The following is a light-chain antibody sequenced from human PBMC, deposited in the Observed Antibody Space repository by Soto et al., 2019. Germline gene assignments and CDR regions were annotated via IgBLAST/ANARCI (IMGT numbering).Light chain of an antibody. CDR1: SSNIGSHP. Sequence: QSVLTQPPSASGTPGQRVTISCSGSSSNIGSHPVDWYQHLPGMAPKLLIYSTDQRPSGITDRFSGSKSGTSASLAISGLQSEDEADYYSAAWDDSLKGWVFGGGTKLTVL. CDR2: STD. V-gene: IGLV1-44*01. J-gene: IGLJ3*02. CDR3: AAWDDSLKGWV.